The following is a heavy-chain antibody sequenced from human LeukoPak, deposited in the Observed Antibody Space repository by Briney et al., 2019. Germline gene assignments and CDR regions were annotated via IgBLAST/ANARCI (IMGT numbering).Heavy chain of an antibody. CDR3: ARDLLYSSSGRNEGY. V-gene: IGHV3-7*01. CDR2: IKEDGSEK. CDR1: GFTFNRDW. J-gene: IGHJ4*02. D-gene: IGHD6-6*01. Sequence: GGSLRLSCAASGFTFNRDWTAWVRQAPGKGLEWVANIKEDGSEKNYVDSVKGRFTISRDNAKNSLYLQMNSLRAEDTAVYYCARDLLYSSSGRNEGYWGQGTLVTVTS.